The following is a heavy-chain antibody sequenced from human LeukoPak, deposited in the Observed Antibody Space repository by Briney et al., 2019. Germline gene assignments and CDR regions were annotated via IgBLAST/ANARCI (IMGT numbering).Heavy chain of an antibody. J-gene: IGHJ4*02. CDR2: INSDGRSI. V-gene: IGHV3-74*01. D-gene: IGHD3-10*01. CDR3: VRVGGRSSIGGDC. Sequence: GGSLRLSCAASGFTFSSYWMHWVRQVPGKGPVWVSRINSDGRSISYADSVKGRFTISRDNAKNTLYLQMNSLRAEDTAVYHCVRVGGRSSIGGDCWGQGTLVTVSS. CDR1: GFTFSSYW.